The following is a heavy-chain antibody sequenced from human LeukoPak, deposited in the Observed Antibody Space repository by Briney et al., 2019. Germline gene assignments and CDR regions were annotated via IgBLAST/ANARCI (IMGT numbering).Heavy chain of an antibody. Sequence: GGSLRLSCAASGFTFSSYSMNWVRQAPGKGLEWVSSISNDGIYIYYAGSVEGRFTISRDNAKSSLYLQMNSLRAEDTAVYYCTNHLACGSTSCPPFDDWGQGTLVTVSS. CDR3: TNHLACGSTSCPPFDD. V-gene: IGHV3-21*01. D-gene: IGHD2-2*01. J-gene: IGHJ4*02. CDR2: ISNDGIYI. CDR1: GFTFSSYS.